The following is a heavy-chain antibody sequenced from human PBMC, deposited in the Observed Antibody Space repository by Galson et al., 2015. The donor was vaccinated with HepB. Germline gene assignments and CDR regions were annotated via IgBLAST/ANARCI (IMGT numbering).Heavy chain of an antibody. V-gene: IGHV4-39*01. CDR3: ARHPSGYDYYPDYYDSSGYADY. J-gene: IGHJ4*02. D-gene: IGHD3-22*01. CDR1: GGSISSSSYY. CDR2: IYYSGST. Sequence: ETLSLTCTVSGGSISSSSYYWGWIRQPPGKGLEWIGSIYYSGSTYYNPSLKSRVTISVDTSKNQFSLKLSSVTAADTAVYYCARHPSGYDYYPDYYDSSGYADYWGQGTLVTVSS.